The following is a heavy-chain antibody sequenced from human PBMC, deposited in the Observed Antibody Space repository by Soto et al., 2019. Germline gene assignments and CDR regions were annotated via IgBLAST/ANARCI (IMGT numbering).Heavy chain of an antibody. Sequence: QVQLVESGGGLVKPGGYLRLSCAASGFTFSDYYMSWIRQAPGKGLERVSYISSSSGYINYADSVKGRFTIARDNAKNSLYLEMTRLRAEDTAVYYCAREAPGSSSGYVDSWGQGTLVTVSS. CDR2: ISSSSGYI. V-gene: IGHV3-11*05. J-gene: IGHJ4*02. CDR1: GFTFSDYY. CDR3: AREAPGSSSGYVDS. D-gene: IGHD6-13*01.